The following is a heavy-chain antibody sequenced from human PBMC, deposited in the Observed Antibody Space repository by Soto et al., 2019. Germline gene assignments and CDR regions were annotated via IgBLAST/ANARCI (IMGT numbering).Heavy chain of an antibody. Sequence: GASVKVSCKASGGTFSSYAISWVRQAPGQGLEWMGGIIPIFGTANYAQKFQGRVTITADESTSTDYMELSSLRSEDTAMYYCARHISNFRYYYYAMDVWGQGTTVTVSS. CDR1: GGTFSSYA. CDR3: ARHISNFRYYYYAMDV. CDR2: IIPIFGTA. J-gene: IGHJ6*02. D-gene: IGHD4-4*01. V-gene: IGHV1-69*13.